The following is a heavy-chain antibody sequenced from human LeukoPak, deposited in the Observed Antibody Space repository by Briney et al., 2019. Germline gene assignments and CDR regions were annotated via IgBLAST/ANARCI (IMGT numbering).Heavy chain of an antibody. CDR3: APTNSWSYYFDY. V-gene: IGHV1-2*02. CDR1: GYTFTGYY. D-gene: IGHD6-13*01. J-gene: IGHJ4*02. Sequence: ASVKVSCKTSGYTFTGYYIHWVRQAPGQGLEWMGWINPNSGGTTYAQKFQGRVTMARDTSISTAYMELSRLRSDDTAVYYCAPTNSWSYYFDYWGQGTLVTVSS. CDR2: INPNSGGT.